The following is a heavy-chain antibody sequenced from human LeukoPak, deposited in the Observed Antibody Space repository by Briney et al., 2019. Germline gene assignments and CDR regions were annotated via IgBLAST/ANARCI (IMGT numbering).Heavy chain of an antibody. D-gene: IGHD3-22*01. Sequence: GGSLRLSCAASGFTFDDYAMHWVRQAPGKGLEWVSGISWNSGSIGYADSVKGRFTISRDNAKNSLYLQMNSLRAEDTALYYCAKVFYASNGYYLDYWGQGTLVTVSS. V-gene: IGHV3-9*01. CDR3: AKVFYASNGYYLDY. CDR2: ISWNSGSI. CDR1: GFTFDDYA. J-gene: IGHJ4*02.